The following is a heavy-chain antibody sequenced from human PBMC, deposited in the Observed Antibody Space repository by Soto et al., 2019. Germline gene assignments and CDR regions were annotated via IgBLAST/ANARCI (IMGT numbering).Heavy chain of an antibody. Sequence: ASVKVSCKAAGYTFKNYAMHWVRQAPGQGLEWMGWINGGNGNTKYSQKFQGRLTVTRDTSAATVYMELSSLTSGDTAVYYCAREFLGSFVVYRLDSWGQGTPVTVSS. CDR2: INGGNGNT. CDR1: GYTFKNYA. CDR3: AREFLGSFVVYRLDS. V-gene: IGHV1-3*01. J-gene: IGHJ4*02. D-gene: IGHD3-10*01.